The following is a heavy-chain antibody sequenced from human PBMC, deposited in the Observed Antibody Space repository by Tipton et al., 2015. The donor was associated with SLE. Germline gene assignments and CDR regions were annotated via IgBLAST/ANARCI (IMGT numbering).Heavy chain of an antibody. Sequence: QLVQSGAEVKKPGASVKVSCKASGYTFTAYYMYWVRQAPGQGLEWMGRINPNSGDTDSARKFRGRVTMTRDTSNTTAYMELRSLRSADTAVYYCARLTGSYCFDYWGQGTLVTVSS. J-gene: IGHJ4*02. V-gene: IGHV1-2*06. CDR2: INPNSGDT. D-gene: IGHD1-26*01. CDR3: ARLTGSYCFDY. CDR1: GYTFTAYY.